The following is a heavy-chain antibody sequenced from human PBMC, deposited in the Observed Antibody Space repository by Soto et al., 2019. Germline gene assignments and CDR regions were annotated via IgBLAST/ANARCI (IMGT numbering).Heavy chain of an antibody. CDR1: GFTFSSYG. Sequence: SLRLSCAASGFTFSSYGMHWVRQAPGKGLEWVAVIWYDGSNKYYADSVKGRFTISRDNSKNTLYLQMNSLRAEDTAVYYCARGGEYYDSSGYSDHWGQGTLVTVSS. CDR3: ARGGEYYDSSGYSDH. J-gene: IGHJ5*02. V-gene: IGHV3-33*01. D-gene: IGHD3-22*01. CDR2: IWYDGSNK.